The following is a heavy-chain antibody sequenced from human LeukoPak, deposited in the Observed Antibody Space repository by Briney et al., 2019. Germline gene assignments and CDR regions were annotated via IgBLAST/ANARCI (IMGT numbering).Heavy chain of an antibody. J-gene: IGHJ4*02. D-gene: IGHD2-15*01. CDR2: IYRSGST. Sequence: SETLSLTCTVSGYSISSGYYWGWIRQPPGKGLEWIGSIYRSGSTYYNPSLKSRVTISVDTSKNQFSLKLSSVTAADTAVYYCARAPGAALDWGQGTLVTVSS. CDR1: GYSISSGYY. V-gene: IGHV4-38-2*02. CDR3: ARAPGAALD.